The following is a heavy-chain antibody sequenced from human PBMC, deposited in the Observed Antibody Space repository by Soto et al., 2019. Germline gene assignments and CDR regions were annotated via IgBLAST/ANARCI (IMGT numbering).Heavy chain of an antibody. V-gene: IGHV1-69*01. CDR1: GGNFKKNV. D-gene: IGHD3-10*01. J-gene: IGHJ6*02. CDR3: ESVPFRPSAMDF. Sequence: QVQMMQYGAEMKKPGSSVKVSCKTSGGNFKKNVFTWVRQAPGQGLEWMGGTIPALGKRHYIDKVQGRVTNTVYDATRTVYMKVRDLKYEDAASYYCESVPFRPSAMDFWGHGNTVTVSS. CDR2: TIPALGKR.